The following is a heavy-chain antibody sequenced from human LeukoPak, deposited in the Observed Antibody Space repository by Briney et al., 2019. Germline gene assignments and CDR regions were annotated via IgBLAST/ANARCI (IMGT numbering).Heavy chain of an antibody. CDR1: GGSISSYY. V-gene: IGHV4-4*07. J-gene: IGHJ3*02. D-gene: IGHD3-10*01. CDR3: ARDRITMVRGVIITDDAFDI. Sequence: PSETLSLTCTVSGGSISSYYWSWIRQSAGKGLEWIGRIYTSGSTNYNPSLKSRVTMSVDTSKNQFSLKLSSVTAADTAVYYCARDRITMVRGVIITDDAFDIWGQGTMVTVSS. CDR2: IYTSGST.